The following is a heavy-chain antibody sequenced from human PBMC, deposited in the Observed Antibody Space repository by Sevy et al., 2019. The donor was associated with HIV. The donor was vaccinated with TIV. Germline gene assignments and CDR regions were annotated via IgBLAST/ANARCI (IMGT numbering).Heavy chain of an antibody. CDR2: ISWNSDII. CDR1: GFTFDDSA. Sequence: GGSLRLSCAASGFTFDDSAMHWVRQAPGKGLEWVSTISWNSDIIVYGDSVKGRFTISRDNAKNSLYLQMKSLRAEDMALYYCAKSLTSFRGMDVWGQGTTVTVSS. V-gene: IGHV3-9*03. D-gene: IGHD3-16*01. J-gene: IGHJ6*02. CDR3: AKSLTSFRGMDV.